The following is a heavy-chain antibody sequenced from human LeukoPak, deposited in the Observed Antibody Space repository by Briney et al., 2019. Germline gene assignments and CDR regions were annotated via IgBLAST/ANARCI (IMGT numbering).Heavy chain of an antibody. V-gene: IGHV1-69*13. Sequence: GASVKVSCKASGYTFIGYHMHWVRQAPGQGLEWMGGIIPIFGTANYAQKFQGRVTITADESTSTAYMELSSLRSEDTAVYYCARGGYYDILTGYQLSYYYYGMDVWGQGTTVTVSS. D-gene: IGHD3-9*01. CDR2: IIPIFGTA. CDR1: GYTFIGYH. CDR3: ARGGYYDILTGYQLSYYYYGMDV. J-gene: IGHJ6*02.